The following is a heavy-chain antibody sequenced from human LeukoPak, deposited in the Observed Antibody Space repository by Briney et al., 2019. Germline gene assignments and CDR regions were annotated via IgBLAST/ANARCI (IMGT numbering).Heavy chain of an antibody. CDR1: GFTFSSYS. J-gene: IGHJ2*01. D-gene: IGHD1-26*01. CDR2: ISSSSSYI. V-gene: IGHV3-21*04. Sequence: GGSLRLSCAASGFTFSSYSMNWVRQAPGKGLEWVSSISSSSSYIYYADSVKGRFTISRDNAKNSLYLQMNTLRAEDTAIYYCAKDRTVGASYWYFDLWGRGTLVTVSS. CDR3: AKDRTVGASYWYFDL.